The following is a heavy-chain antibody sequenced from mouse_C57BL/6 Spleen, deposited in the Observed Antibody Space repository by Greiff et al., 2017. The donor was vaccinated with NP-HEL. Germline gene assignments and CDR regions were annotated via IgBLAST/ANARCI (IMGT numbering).Heavy chain of an antibody. CDR1: GYTFTSYW. CDR2: IYPGSGST. J-gene: IGHJ3*01. D-gene: IGHD1-1*01. V-gene: IGHV1-55*01. Sequence: QVQLQQPGAELVKPGASVKMSCKASGYTFTSYWITWVKQRPGQGLEWIGDIYPGSGSTNYNEKFKSKATLTVDTSSSTAYMPLSSLTSEDSAVYYCARWSTTVVDTGVAYWGQGTLVTVSA. CDR3: ARWSTTVVDTGVAY.